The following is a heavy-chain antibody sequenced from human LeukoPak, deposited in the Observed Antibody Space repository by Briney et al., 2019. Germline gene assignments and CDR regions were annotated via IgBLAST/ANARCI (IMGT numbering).Heavy chain of an antibody. Sequence: ASVKVSCKASGYTFTSYYMHWVRQAPGQGLEWMGIINPSGGSTSYAQKFQGRVTMTRDTSTGTVYMELSSLRSEDTAVYYCATLPVGSYYDSSGPFDYWGQGTLVTVSS. J-gene: IGHJ4*02. CDR3: ATLPVGSYYDSSGPFDY. CDR2: INPSGGST. V-gene: IGHV1-46*01. CDR1: GYTFTSYY. D-gene: IGHD3-22*01.